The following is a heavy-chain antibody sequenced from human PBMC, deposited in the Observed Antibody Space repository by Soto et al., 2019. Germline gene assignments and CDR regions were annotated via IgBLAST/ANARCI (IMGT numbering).Heavy chain of an antibody. Sequence: QMQLVQSGAEVKKPGASVKVSCKASGYTFTRHYIHWVRQAPGQGLEWLGIINSSGGHTYYAQKFQGSVALISDTSPSTVSMELSSLRSEDTAVYYCARDLLAAGSDALDIWGQGTMVTVSS. CDR3: ARDLLAAGSDALDI. CDR1: GYTFTRHY. V-gene: IGHV1-46*01. D-gene: IGHD6-13*01. CDR2: INSSGGHT. J-gene: IGHJ3*02.